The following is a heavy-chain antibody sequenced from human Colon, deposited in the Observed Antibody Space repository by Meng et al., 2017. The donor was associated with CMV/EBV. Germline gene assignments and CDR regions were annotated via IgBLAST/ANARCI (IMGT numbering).Heavy chain of an antibody. V-gene: IGHV3-11*04. Sequence: GEPLKISCTASKFTFSDYFMAWLRQAPGKGLEWISYISGGSNTIYYADSVKGRFTISRDNTIDSLFLQMGDLRAEDTAVYYCARDHRGVGTAFDIWGQGTMVTVSS. J-gene: IGHJ3*02. CDR1: KFTFSDYF. D-gene: IGHD2-8*01. CDR2: ISGGSNTI. CDR3: ARDHRGVGTAFDI.